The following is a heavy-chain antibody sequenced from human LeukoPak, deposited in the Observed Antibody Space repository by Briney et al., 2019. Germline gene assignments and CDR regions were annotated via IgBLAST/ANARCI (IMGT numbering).Heavy chain of an antibody. CDR1: GFTFSSYW. V-gene: IGHV3-74*01. CDR3: ARDGGSGSYYNENPFDY. CDR2: INSDGNNT. D-gene: IGHD3-10*01. J-gene: IGHJ4*02. Sequence: PGGSLRLSCAASGFTFSSYWMHWVRQAPGKGLVWVSRINSDGNNTNYADSVKGRFTISRDNAKNTLYLQMNSLRAEDTAVYYCARDGGSGSYYNENPFDYWGQGTLVTVSS.